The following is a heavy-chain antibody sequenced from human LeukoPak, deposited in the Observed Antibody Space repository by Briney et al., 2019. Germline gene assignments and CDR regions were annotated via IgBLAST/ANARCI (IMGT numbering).Heavy chain of an antibody. CDR2: INPNSGGT. V-gene: IGHV1-2*02. CDR3: ARDVTVRGVMHPRYYFDY. Sequence: GASVKVSCKASGYIFTGYYMHWVRQAPGQGLEWMGWINPNSGGTNYAQKFQGRVTMTRDTSISTAYMELSRLRSDDTAVYYCARDVTVRGVMHPRYYFDYWGQGTLVTVSS. D-gene: IGHD3-10*01. CDR1: GYIFTGYY. J-gene: IGHJ4*02.